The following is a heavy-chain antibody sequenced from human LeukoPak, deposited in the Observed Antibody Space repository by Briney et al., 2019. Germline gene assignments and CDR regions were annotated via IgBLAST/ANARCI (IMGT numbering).Heavy chain of an antibody. J-gene: IGHJ3*02. CDR2: INHSGST. Sequence: PSETLSLTCAVYGGSFSGYYWSWIRQPPGKGLEWIGEINHSGSTNYNPSLKSRVTISVDTSKNQFSLKLSSVTAADTAVYYCARGRRRVAFDIWGQGTMVTVSS. CDR3: ARGRRRVAFDI. CDR1: GGSFSGYY. V-gene: IGHV4-34*01.